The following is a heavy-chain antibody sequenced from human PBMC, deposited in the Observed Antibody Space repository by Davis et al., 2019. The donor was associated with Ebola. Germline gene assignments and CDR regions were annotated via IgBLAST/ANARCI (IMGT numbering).Heavy chain of an antibody. CDR2: IYYSGST. V-gene: IGHV4-39*01. CDR3: ARGSTLGWFDL. CDR1: GGSISSSSYY. Sequence: MPSETLSLTCTVSGGSISSSSYYWGWIRQPPGKGLEWIGSIYYSGSTYYNPSLKSRVTISVDTSKNQFSLKLSSVTAADTAVYYCARGSTLGWFDLWGQGTLVTVSS. D-gene: IGHD4-23*01. J-gene: IGHJ5*02.